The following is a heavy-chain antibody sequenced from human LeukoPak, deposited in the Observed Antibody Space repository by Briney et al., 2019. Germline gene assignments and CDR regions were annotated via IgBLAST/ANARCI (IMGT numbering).Heavy chain of an antibody. V-gene: IGHV4-59*08. CDR1: GGSIGSNY. J-gene: IGHJ4*02. CDR3: AKYGNSGWVIDN. D-gene: IGHD6-19*01. Sequence: SETLSLTCTVSGGSIGSNYWTWIRQPPGKGLEYIGYIYYTGGTNYNPSLTSRVTISVDPSKNQFSLKLTSVTAADTAVYFCAKYGNSGWVIDNWGQGTLVTVSS. CDR2: IYYTGGT.